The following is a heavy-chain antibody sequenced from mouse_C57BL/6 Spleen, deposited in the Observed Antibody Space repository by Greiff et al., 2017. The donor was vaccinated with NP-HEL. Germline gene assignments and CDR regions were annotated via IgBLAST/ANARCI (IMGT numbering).Heavy chain of an antibody. CDR1: GYSITSGYY. J-gene: IGHJ3*01. D-gene: IGHD2-1*01. Sequence: EVQLQESGPGLVKPSQSLSLTCSVTGYSITSGYYWNWIRQFPGNKLEWMGYISYDGSNNYNPSLKNRISITRDTSKNQFFLKLNSVTTEDTATYYCARGERGNPWFAYWGQGTLVTVSA. CDR2: ISYDGSN. CDR3: ARGERGNPWFAY. V-gene: IGHV3-6*01.